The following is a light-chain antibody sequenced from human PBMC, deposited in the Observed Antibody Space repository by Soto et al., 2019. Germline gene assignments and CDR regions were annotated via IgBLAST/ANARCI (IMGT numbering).Light chain of an antibody. CDR2: AAS. CDR3: QQSYSPRYT. Sequence: QMTKSPSAMSASVGDRVTITCRASQSISSYLNWYQQKPGKAPKLLIYAASSLQSGVPSRFSGSGSGTDFTLTISSLQPEDFATYYCQQSYSPRYTFGQGTKLEIK. J-gene: IGKJ2*01. CDR1: QSISSY. V-gene: IGKV1-39*01.